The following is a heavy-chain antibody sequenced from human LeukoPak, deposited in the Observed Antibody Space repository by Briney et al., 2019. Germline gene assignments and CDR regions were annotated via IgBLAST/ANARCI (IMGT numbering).Heavy chain of an antibody. CDR1: GGSISSYY. CDR2: TYYSGST. J-gene: IGHJ4*02. Sequence: SETLSLTCTVSGGSISSYYWSWIRQPPGKGLEWIGYTYYSGSTNYNPSLKSRVTISVDTSKNQFSLKLSSVTAADTAVYYCARHVSSSGDYFDYWGQGTLVTVSS. CDR3: ARHVSSSGDYFDY. V-gene: IGHV4-59*08. D-gene: IGHD6-19*01.